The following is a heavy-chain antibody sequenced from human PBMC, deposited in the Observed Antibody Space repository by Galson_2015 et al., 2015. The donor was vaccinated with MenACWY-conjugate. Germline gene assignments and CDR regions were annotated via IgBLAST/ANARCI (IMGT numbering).Heavy chain of an antibody. Sequence: SLRLSCAASGFTFDDYTMHWVRQAPGKGLEWVSLISWDGGSTYYADSVKGRFTISRDNSKNSLYLQMNSLRTEDTALYYCAKDIRGNYDYVWGGFDYWGQGTLVTVSS. CDR1: GFTFDDYT. V-gene: IGHV3-43*01. J-gene: IGHJ4*02. D-gene: IGHD3-16*01. CDR2: ISWDGGST. CDR3: AKDIRGNYDYVWGGFDY.